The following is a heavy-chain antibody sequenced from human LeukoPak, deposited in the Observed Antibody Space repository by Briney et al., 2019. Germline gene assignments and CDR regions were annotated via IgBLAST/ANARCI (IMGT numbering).Heavy chain of an antibody. CDR1: GFTFSSYE. J-gene: IGHJ6*02. D-gene: IGHD4-11*01. Sequence: PGGSVRLSCAASGFTFSSYEMNWVRQAPGKGLEWVSYISCSGSTIYYADSVKGRFTISRDSSQNSLYLQMNSLRAEDTAVYYCARETFYSSYYYGMDVWGQGTTVT. CDR2: ISCSGSTI. CDR3: ARETFYSSYYYGMDV. V-gene: IGHV3-48*03.